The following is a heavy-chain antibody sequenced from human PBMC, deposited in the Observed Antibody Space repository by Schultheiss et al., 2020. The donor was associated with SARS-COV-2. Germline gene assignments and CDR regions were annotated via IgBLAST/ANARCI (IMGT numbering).Heavy chain of an antibody. CDR1: GFTFSSYS. Sequence: GGSLRLSCAASGFTFSSYSMNWVRQAPGKGLEWVSAISGSGGSTYYADSVKGRFTISRDNSKNTLYLQMNSLRAEDTAVYYCASDYSNSKYGMDVWGQGTTVTVSS. J-gene: IGHJ6*02. V-gene: IGHV3-23*01. D-gene: IGHD4-11*01. CDR2: ISGSGGST. CDR3: ASDYSNSKYGMDV.